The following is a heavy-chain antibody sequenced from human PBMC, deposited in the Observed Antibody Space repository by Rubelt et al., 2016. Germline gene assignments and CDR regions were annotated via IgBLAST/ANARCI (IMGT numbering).Heavy chain of an antibody. CDR3: AKILGIPVAGPF. V-gene: IGHV3-23*04. Sequence: VQLVESGGGVVQPGRSLRLSCAASGFTFSTYAMTWVRQAPGKGLEWVSGISGSGGSTYYADSVKGRFTISRDKSKNTLYLQMYSLRAEDTAVYYCAKILGIPVAGPFWGQGTLVTVSS. CDR2: ISGSGGST. D-gene: IGHD6-19*01. J-gene: IGHJ4*02. CDR1: GFTFSTYA.